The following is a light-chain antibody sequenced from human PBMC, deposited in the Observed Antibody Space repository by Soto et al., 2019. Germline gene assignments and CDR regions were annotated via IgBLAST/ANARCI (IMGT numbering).Light chain of an antibody. V-gene: IGKV2D-29*01. J-gene: IGKJ1*01. CDR3: MQSLELPRT. CDR2: EVS. CDR1: QSLRNREGKTY. Sequence: DIVMTQTPTSLSVTPGHPTSISSKSSQSLRNREGKTYLSWYLQKPGQPPQLLISEVSNRFSGVPDRFSGSGSGTDFTLKISRVEADDVGVYYCMQSLELPRTFGQGTKVEIK.